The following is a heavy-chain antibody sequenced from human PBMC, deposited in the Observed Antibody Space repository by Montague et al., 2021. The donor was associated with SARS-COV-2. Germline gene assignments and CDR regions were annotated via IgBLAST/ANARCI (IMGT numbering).Heavy chain of an antibody. D-gene: IGHD6-6*01. CDR2: IYYSGST. J-gene: IGHJ4*02. CDR1: GGSISSSSYY. Sequence: SETLSLTCTVSGGSISSSSYYWGWIRQPPGKGLEWIGSIYYSGSTYYNPSLKSRVTISVDTSKNQFSLKLSSVTAADTAVYYCARDLNDYSSSWCFDYWGQGTLVTVSS. CDR3: ARDLNDYSSSWCFDY. V-gene: IGHV4-39*07.